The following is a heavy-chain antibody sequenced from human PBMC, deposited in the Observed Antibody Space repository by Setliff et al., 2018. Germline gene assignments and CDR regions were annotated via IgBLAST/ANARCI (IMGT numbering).Heavy chain of an antibody. V-gene: IGHV3-7*01. CDR2: IKQDGSEK. Sequence: PGGSMRLSCAASGFTFSSYWMSWVRQAPGQGLEWVANIKQDGSEKYYVDSVKGRCSISRDNAKNSLYLQMNSLRAEDTAVYYCARDPHFDSWGQGTLVTVSS. J-gene: IGHJ4*02. CDR1: GFTFSSYW. CDR3: ARDPHFDS.